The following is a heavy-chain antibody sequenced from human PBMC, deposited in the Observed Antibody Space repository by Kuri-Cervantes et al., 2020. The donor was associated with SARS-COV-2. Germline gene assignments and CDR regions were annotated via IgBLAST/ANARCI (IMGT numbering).Heavy chain of an antibody. CDR2: INPSGGST. V-gene: IGHV1-46*01. CDR1: ETTFPNYD. CDR3: ARDGYCSSTSCYAPMDV. Sequence: ASVKVSCKAPETTFPNYDINWVRQATGQGLEWMGIINPSGGSTSYAQKFQGRVTMTRDTSTSTVYMELSSLRSEDTAVYYCARDGYCSSTSCYAPMDVWGKGTTVTVSS. D-gene: IGHD2-2*01. J-gene: IGHJ6*04.